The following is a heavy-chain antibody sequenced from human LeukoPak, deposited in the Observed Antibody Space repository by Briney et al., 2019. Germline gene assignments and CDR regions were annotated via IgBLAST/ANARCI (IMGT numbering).Heavy chain of an antibody. Sequence: GGSLRLSCAASGFTFSSYEMNWVRQAPGKGLEWVSYISSSGSTIYYADSVKGRFTISRDNAKNSLYLQMNSLRAEDTAVYYCAKDRVPAARAYYFDYWGQGTLVTVSS. CDR3: AKDRVPAARAYYFDY. V-gene: IGHV3-48*03. D-gene: IGHD2-2*01. J-gene: IGHJ4*02. CDR2: ISSSGSTI. CDR1: GFTFSSYE.